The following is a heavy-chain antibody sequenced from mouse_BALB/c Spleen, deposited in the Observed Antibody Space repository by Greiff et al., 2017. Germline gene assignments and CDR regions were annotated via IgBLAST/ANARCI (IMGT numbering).Heavy chain of an antibody. J-gene: IGHJ1*01. Sequence: QVQLKESGPGLVAPSQSLSITCTVSGFSLPSYGVHWVRQPPGKGLEWLGVIWAGGSTNYNSALMFRLSISKDNSKSQVFLKMNSLQTDDTAMYYCASGGGYFDVWGAGTTVTVSA. V-gene: IGHV2-9*02. CDR1: GFSLPSYG. CDR2: IWAGGST. CDR3: ASGGGYFDV.